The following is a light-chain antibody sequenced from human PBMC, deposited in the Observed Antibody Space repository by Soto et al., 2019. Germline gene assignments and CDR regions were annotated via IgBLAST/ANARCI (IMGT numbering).Light chain of an antibody. V-gene: IGKV1-5*01. CDR1: QSISRG. J-gene: IGKJ1*01. Sequence: DIQMTQAPSTLSASVEDRXTITCRASQSISRGLAWYQQKPGKAPXXLIYDASTLESGVPSRFSGSGSGTEFTLTISSLQPEDFATYYCQHYSTVWAFGQGTKVDIK. CDR3: QHYSTVWA. CDR2: DAS.